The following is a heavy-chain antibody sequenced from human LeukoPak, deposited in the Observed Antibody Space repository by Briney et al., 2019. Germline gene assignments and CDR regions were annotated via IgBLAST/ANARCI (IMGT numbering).Heavy chain of an antibody. V-gene: IGHV3-49*04. D-gene: IGHD3-3*01. CDR1: GFTFGDYA. Sequence: GGSLRLSCTASGFTFGDYAMSWVRRAPGKGLEWVGFIRSKAYGGTTEYAASVKGRFTISRDDSKSIAYLQMNSLKTEDTAVYYCTRPPDNDFWSGYFDYWGQGTLVTVSS. CDR2: IRSKAYGGTT. J-gene: IGHJ4*02. CDR3: TRPPDNDFWSGYFDY.